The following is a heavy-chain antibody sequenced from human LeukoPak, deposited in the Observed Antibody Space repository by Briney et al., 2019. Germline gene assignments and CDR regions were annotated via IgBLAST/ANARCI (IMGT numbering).Heavy chain of an antibody. D-gene: IGHD5-12*01. V-gene: IGHV3-23*01. CDR1: GFAFSSYA. CDR3: AKDRRRYSYGSVDY. CDR2: ISGSGGST. J-gene: IGHJ4*02. Sequence: GGSLRLTCAASGFAFSSYAISWVRQAPGKGLEWVSSISGSGGSTYYADSVKGRFTISRDNFKNTLYLQMNSLRVEDTAVYYCAKDRRRYSYGSVDYWGQGTLVTVSS.